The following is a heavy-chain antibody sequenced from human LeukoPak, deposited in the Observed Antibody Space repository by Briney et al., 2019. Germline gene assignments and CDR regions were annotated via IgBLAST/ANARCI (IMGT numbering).Heavy chain of an antibody. Sequence: GESLKISCKGSGYSFTSYWIGWVRQMPGKGLEWMGIIYPGDSDTRYSPSFQGQVTISADKSISTAYLQWSSLRASDTAMYYCARLGYYDGSAYPNFDYWGQGTLVTVSS. CDR2: IYPGDSDT. J-gene: IGHJ4*02. CDR3: ARLGYYDGSAYPNFDY. CDR1: GYSFTSYW. V-gene: IGHV5-51*01. D-gene: IGHD3-22*01.